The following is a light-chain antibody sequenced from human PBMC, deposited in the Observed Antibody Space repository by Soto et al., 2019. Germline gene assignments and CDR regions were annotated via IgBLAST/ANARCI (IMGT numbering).Light chain of an antibody. J-gene: IGKJ2*01. CDR3: QQRSNWPPNT. V-gene: IGKV3-11*01. CDR2: DAS. Sequence: EIVLTQSPATLSTSPGERDTLSCRASQSVSSYLAWYQQKPGQAPRLLIYDASNRATGIPARFSGSGSGTDFTLTISSLEPEDFAVYYCQQRSNWPPNTFGQGTKLEIK. CDR1: QSVSSY.